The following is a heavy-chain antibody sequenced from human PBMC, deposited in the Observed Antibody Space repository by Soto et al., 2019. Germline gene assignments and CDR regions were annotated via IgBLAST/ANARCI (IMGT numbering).Heavy chain of an antibody. CDR3: AKDYPSLEYSSSSGLLTGWYFDL. Sequence: GGSLRLSCAASGFTFSSYAMSWVRQAPGKGLEWVSAISGSGGSTYYADSVKGRFTISRDNSKNPLYLQMNSLRAEDTAVYYCAKDYPSLEYSSSSGLLTGWYFDLWGRGTLVTVSS. CDR2: ISGSGGST. D-gene: IGHD6-6*01. J-gene: IGHJ2*01. V-gene: IGHV3-23*01. CDR1: GFTFSSYA.